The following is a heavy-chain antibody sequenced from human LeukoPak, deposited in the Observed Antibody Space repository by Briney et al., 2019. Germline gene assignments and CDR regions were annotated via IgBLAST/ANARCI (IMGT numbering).Heavy chain of an antibody. CDR3: ARGDYGDVDY. J-gene: IGHJ4*02. D-gene: IGHD4-17*01. CDR2: IIPIFGTA. Sequence: SVKVSCKASGGTFSSYAISWVRQAPGQGLEWMGGIIPIFGTANYAQKFQGRVTITADESTSTAYMELRSLRSDDTAAYYCARGDYGDVDYWGQGTLVTVSS. V-gene: IGHV1-69*01. CDR1: GGTFSSYA.